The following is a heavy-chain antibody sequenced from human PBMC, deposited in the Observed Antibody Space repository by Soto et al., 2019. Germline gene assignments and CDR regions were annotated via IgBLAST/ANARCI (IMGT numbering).Heavy chain of an antibody. Sequence: SETLSRTCTVAGGPISSGGYYWSWISQHPAKGLEWNGYTYYSGSTYYNPSLKSRVTISVDTSKNHFSLKLSSVTAADTAVYYCARDARVAGTLGSNYYGMDVWGQCTTVTV. CDR1: GGPISSGGYY. V-gene: IGHV4-31*03. J-gene: IGHJ6*02. D-gene: IGHD6-19*01. CDR2: TYYSGST. CDR3: ARDARVAGTLGSNYYGMDV.